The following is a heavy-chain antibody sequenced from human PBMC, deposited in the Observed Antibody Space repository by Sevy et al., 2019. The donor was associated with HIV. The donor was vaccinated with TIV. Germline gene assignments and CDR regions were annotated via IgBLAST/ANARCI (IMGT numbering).Heavy chain of an antibody. CDR1: GFTFSSYA. V-gene: IGHV3-30-3*01. D-gene: IGHD1-26*01. Sequence: GGSLRLSCAASGFTFSSYAMHWVRQAPGKGLEWVAVISYDRSNKYYADSVKGRFTISRDNSKNTLYLQMNSLRAEDTAVYYCARDRYSGSYSTLDYWGQGTLVTVSS. CDR3: ARDRYSGSYSTLDY. J-gene: IGHJ4*02. CDR2: ISYDRSNK.